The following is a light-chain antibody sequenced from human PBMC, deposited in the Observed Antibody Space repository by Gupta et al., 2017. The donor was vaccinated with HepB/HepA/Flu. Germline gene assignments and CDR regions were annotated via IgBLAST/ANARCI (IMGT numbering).Light chain of an antibody. J-gene: IGKJ1*01. Sequence: EIVMTQSPATLSVSPGERATLPCRASQTVTTYLAWFQQKPGQAPRLLIYDASTRATGVPARFSGSGYGTEFTLTISSLQTEDFAVYYCHQYNNWPPWTFGQGTKVEIK. CDR3: HQYNNWPPWT. CDR2: DAS. CDR1: QTVTTY. V-gene: IGKV3-15*01.